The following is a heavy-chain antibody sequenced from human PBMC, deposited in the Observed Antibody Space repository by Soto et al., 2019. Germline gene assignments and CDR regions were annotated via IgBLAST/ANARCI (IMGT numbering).Heavy chain of an antibody. CDR2: IKQDGSEK. CDR3: ARVKYYDYIWGSKSDRSAFDI. J-gene: IGHJ3*02. D-gene: IGHD3-16*01. Sequence: GGSLRLSCAASGFTFSSYWMSWVRQAPGKGLEWVANIKQDGSEKYYVDSGKGRSTISRDNAKNSLYLQMNSLRAEETAVYYCARVKYYDYIWGSKSDRSAFDIWGQGTMVTVSS. CDR1: GFTFSSYW. V-gene: IGHV3-7*01.